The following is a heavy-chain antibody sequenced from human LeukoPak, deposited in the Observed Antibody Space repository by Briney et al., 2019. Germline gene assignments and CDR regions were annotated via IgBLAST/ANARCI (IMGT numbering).Heavy chain of an antibody. D-gene: IGHD3-10*01. CDR1: GFTFSSYS. V-gene: IGHV3-7*01. CDR3: ARRAKGPWFGELLYFDY. J-gene: IGHJ4*02. Sequence: PGGSLRLSCAASGFTFSSYSMNWVRQAPGKGLEWVANIKQDGSEKYYVDSVKGRFTISRDNAKNSLYLQMNSLRAEDTAVYYCARRAKGPWFGELLYFDYWGQGTLVTVSS. CDR2: IKQDGSEK.